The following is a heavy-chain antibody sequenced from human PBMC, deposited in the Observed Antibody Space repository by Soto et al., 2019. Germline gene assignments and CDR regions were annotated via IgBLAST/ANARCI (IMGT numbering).Heavy chain of an antibody. Sequence: PGGSLRLSCAASGFTFSSYGMHWVRQAPGKGLEWVAVIWYDGSNKYYADSVKGRFTISRDNSKNTLYLQMNSLRAEDTAVYYCARGLIAARHPYFDYWGQGTLVTVSS. CDR1: GFTFSSYG. CDR3: ARGLIAARHPYFDY. J-gene: IGHJ4*02. D-gene: IGHD6-6*01. V-gene: IGHV3-33*01. CDR2: IWYDGSNK.